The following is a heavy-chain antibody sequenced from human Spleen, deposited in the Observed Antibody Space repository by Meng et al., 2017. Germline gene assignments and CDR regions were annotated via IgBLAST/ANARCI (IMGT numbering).Heavy chain of an antibody. CDR3: VKHSSDWSLDS. V-gene: IGHV1-18*01. CDR1: GHTFTNYG. J-gene: IGHJ4*02. D-gene: IGHD6-19*01. Sequence: QVHLVQSGSELKKPGASVKVSCKASGHTFTNYGVNWVRQAPGQGFEWMGWIHPSGNANYAQKFQGRVTMTTDTSTTTAYMELRSLRSDDSALYYCVKHSSDWSLDSWGQGTLVTVSS. CDR2: IHPSGNA.